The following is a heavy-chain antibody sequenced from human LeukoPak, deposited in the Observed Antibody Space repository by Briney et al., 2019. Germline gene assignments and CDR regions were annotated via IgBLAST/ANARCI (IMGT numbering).Heavy chain of an antibody. CDR1: GFTFSSYA. V-gene: IGHV3-23*01. CDR3: AKDGYCSSTNCYPAPY. J-gene: IGHJ4*02. CDR2: ISGSGGGT. Sequence: GGSLRLSCAASGFTFSSYAMSWVRQAPGKGLEWVSGISGSGGGTYYADSVKGRFAISRDNSKNTLSLQMNSLRAEDTDVYYCAKDGYCSSTNCYPAPYWGQGTLVTVSS. D-gene: IGHD2-2*01.